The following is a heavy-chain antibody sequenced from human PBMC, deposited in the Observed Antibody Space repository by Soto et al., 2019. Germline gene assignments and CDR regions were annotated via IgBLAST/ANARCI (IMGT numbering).Heavy chain of an antibody. CDR3: ARDVRVAGTYTLDY. Sequence: ASVKVSCKASGYTFTSYGISWVRQAPGQGLEWMGWISAYNGNTNYAQKLQGRVTMTTDTSTSTAYMELRSLRSDDTAVYYCARDVRVAGTYTLDYWGQGTLVTVSS. J-gene: IGHJ4*02. V-gene: IGHV1-18*01. CDR1: GYTFTSYG. CDR2: ISAYNGNT. D-gene: IGHD6-19*01.